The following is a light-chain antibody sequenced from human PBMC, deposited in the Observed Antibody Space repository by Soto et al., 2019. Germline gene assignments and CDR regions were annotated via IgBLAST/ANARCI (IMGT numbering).Light chain of an antibody. CDR3: QQCYTSPRT. V-gene: IGKV1-39*01. CDR1: QRINTY. Sequence: DIQMTQSPSTLSAGVRDRVTITCRASQRINTYLNWYQQKPGKAPTLLIYAASNLQSGVPSRFSGGGSGTDFTLTINTLQPDDFATYFCQQCYTSPRTFGQGTKVEIK. CDR2: AAS. J-gene: IGKJ1*01.